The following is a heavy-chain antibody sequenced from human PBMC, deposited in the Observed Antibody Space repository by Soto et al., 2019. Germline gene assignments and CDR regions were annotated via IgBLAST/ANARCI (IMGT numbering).Heavy chain of an antibody. CDR1: GGSISSSYW. CDR2: IYHSGSA. J-gene: IGHJ5*02. V-gene: IGHV4-4*02. Sequence: SETLSLTCAVSGGSISSSYWWSWVRQPPGKGLEWIGEIYHSGSANYNPSLKSRVTISVDNSKNQFSLKLSSVTAADTAVYYCARVSYDSGGYYFDPWGQGTLVTVSS. CDR3: ARVSYDSGGYYFDP. D-gene: IGHD3-22*01.